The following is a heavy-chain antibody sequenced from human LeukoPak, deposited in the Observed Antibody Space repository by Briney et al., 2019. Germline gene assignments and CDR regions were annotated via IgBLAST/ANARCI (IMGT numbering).Heavy chain of an antibody. CDR3: AKAPYYDSSGAAFDI. CDR2: ISYDGSNK. V-gene: IGHV3-30*18. D-gene: IGHD3-22*01. Sequence: GGSLRLSCAASGFTFSSYGMHWVRQAPGKGLEWVAVISYDGSNKYYADSVKGRFTISRDNSKNTLYLQMNSLRAEDTAVYYCAKAPYYDSSGAAFDIWGQGTMVTVSS. J-gene: IGHJ3*02. CDR1: GFTFSSYG.